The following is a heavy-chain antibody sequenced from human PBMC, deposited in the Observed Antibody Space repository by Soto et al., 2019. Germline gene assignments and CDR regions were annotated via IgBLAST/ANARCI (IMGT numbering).Heavy chain of an antibody. V-gene: IGHV1-18*01. CDR3: ARDEAYKWNDGGWFDP. Sequence: QVQLVQSGAEVKKPGASVKVSCKASGYTFTSYGISWVRQASGQGLEWMGWISAYNGNTKYAQKRQGRVTMTTETSTSTAYMELRSLRSDDTAVYYCARDEAYKWNDGGWFDPWGQGTLVTVSS. CDR2: ISAYNGNT. J-gene: IGHJ5*02. CDR1: GYTFTSYG. D-gene: IGHD1-1*01.